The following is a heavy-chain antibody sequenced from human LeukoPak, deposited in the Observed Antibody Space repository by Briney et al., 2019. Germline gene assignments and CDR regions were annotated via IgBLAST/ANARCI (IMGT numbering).Heavy chain of an antibody. CDR2: INTDGSDT. V-gene: IGHV3-74*01. D-gene: IGHD2-15*01. Sequence: PRGALRVSCAASGFTFGSFWKHWVRPAPGKGLVWVSRINTDGSDTSYADSVKGRFTISRDNAKNTLYLQMSSLRAEDTAMDYCVRVTHSFGPRGDYWGQGTLVTVSS. CDR3: VRVTHSFGPRGDY. J-gene: IGHJ4*02. CDR1: GFTFGSFW.